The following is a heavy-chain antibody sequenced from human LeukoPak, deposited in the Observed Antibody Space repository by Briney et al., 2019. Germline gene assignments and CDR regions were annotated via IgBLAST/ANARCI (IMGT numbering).Heavy chain of an antibody. CDR2: ISSSSSTI. D-gene: IGHD3-22*01. Sequence: GGSLRLSCAASGFTFSSYSMNWVRQAPGKGLEWVSYISSSSSTIYYADSVKGRFTISRDNAKNSLYLQMNSLRAEDTAVYYCARGDITTFYYWGQGTLVTVSS. CDR3: ARGDITTFYY. J-gene: IGHJ4*02. CDR1: GFTFSSYS. V-gene: IGHV3-48*01.